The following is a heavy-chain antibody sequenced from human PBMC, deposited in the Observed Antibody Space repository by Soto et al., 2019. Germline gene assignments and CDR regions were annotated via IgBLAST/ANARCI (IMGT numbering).Heavy chain of an antibody. Sequence: QVQLQQWGAGLLKPSETLSLTCAVYGGSFSGYYWSWIRQPPGKGLEWIGEINHSGSTNYNPSLKSRVTRSVDTSKSQFSLKLSSVTAADTAVYYCATRSYGMDVWGQGTTVTVSS. CDR3: ATRSYGMDV. J-gene: IGHJ6*02. CDR2: INHSGST. CDR1: GGSFSGYY. V-gene: IGHV4-34*01.